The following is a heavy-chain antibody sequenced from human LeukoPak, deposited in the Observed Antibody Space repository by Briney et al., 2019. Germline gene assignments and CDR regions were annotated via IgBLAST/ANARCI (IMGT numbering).Heavy chain of an antibody. J-gene: IGHJ5*02. Sequence: GGSLRLSCAASGFTFSSYGMHWVRQAPGKGLEWVAFIRYDGSYKYYADSVKGRFTISRDNSKNTLYLQMNSLRAEDTAFYYCAKVSTMTTPLDPWGQGTLVTVSS. CDR2: IRYDGSYK. CDR3: AKVSTMTTPLDP. V-gene: IGHV3-30*02. CDR1: GFTFSSYG. D-gene: IGHD4-17*01.